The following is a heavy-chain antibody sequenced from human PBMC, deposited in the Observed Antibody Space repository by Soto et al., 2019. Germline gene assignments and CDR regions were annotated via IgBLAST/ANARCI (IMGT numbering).Heavy chain of an antibody. CDR3: ARDCSGGSCYLFDY. CDR2: ISAYNGNT. V-gene: IGHV1-18*01. CDR1: GYTFTSYG. J-gene: IGHJ4*02. D-gene: IGHD2-15*01. Sequence: GASVKVSCKASGYTFTSYGISWVRQAPGQGLEWMGWISAYNGNTNYAQKLQGRVTMTTGTSTSTAYMELRSLRSGDTAVYYCARDCSGGSCYLFDYWGQGTLVPVSS.